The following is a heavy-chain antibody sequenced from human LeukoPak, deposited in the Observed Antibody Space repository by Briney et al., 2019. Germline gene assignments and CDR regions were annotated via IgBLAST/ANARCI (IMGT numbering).Heavy chain of an antibody. D-gene: IGHD2-15*01. CDR1: GGSISSSNW. V-gene: IGHV4-4*02. Sequence: PSETLSLTCAVSGGSISSSNWWSWVRQPPGKGLEWIGEIYHSGSTNYNPSLKSRVTISVDKSKNQFSLKLSSVTAADTAVYYCARAQPIVVVVAATPDYYGMDVWGQGTTVTVSS. CDR3: ARAQPIVVVVAATPDYYGMDV. J-gene: IGHJ6*02. CDR2: IYHSGST.